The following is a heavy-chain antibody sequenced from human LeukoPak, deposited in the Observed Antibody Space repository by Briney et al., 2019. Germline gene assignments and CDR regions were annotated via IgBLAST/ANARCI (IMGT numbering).Heavy chain of an antibody. Sequence: GGSLRLSCAASGFTFSSYWMHWVRQAPAKGLVWVSRINSDGSRISYADSVKGRFTISRDNAKNTLYLQMNSLRAEDTAMYYCARQSAGGDDIWGQGTLVTVSS. CDR3: ARQSAGGDDI. CDR1: GFTFSSYW. J-gene: IGHJ3*02. CDR2: INSDGSRI. D-gene: IGHD3-16*01. V-gene: IGHV3-74*01.